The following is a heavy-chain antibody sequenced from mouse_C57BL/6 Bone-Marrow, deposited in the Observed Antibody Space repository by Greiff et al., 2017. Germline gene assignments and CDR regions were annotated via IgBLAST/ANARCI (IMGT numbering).Heavy chain of an antibody. CDR2: IDPSDSST. Sequence: QVQLQQPGAELVKPGASVKLSCKASGYTFTSYWMQWVKQRHGQGLEWIGEIDPSDSSTNYNQKFKGKATLTVDTSSSTDYMQLRRLTSEDSAFYCCARGGLLLRLVRGDDWGQGTTLTVSS. CDR3: ARGGLLLRLVRGDD. D-gene: IGHD1-1*01. CDR1: GYTFTSYW. V-gene: IGHV1-50*01. J-gene: IGHJ2*01.